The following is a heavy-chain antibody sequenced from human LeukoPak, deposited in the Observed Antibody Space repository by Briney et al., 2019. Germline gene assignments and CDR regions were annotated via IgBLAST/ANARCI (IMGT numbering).Heavy chain of an antibody. J-gene: IGHJ6*03. CDR1: GYTFTSYD. D-gene: IGHD1-26*01. V-gene: IGHV1-8*03. CDR3: VRGAGATISYYHYYMDV. Sequence: ASVKVSCKASGYTFTSYDINWVRQATGQGLEWVGCMNPNNGNTGYAQKFQGRVTITRNTSISTAYMELSSLRSEDTAVYCCVRGAGATISYYHYYMDVWGKGTTVTVSS. CDR2: MNPNNGNT.